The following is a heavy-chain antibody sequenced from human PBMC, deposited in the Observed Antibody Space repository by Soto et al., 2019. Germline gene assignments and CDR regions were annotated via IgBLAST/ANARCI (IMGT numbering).Heavy chain of an antibody. J-gene: IGHJ5*02. V-gene: IGHV1-46*01. CDR1: GYTFTSYY. CDR2: INPSGGST. CDR3: ARVFQICCGWGSYPSCGP. D-gene: IGHD3-16*02. Sequence: ASVKVSCKASGYTFTSYYMHWVRQAPGQGLEWMGIINPSGGSTSYAQKFQGRVTMTRDTSTSTVYMELSSLRSEDTAVYYCARVFQICCGWGSYPSCGPWGQGTLVTVSS.